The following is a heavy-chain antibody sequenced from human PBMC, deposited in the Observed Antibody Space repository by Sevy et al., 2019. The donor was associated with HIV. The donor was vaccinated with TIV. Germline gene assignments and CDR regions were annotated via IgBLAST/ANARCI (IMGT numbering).Heavy chain of an antibody. V-gene: IGHV3-23*01. D-gene: IGHD5-18*01. Sequence: GGSLRLSCAASGFTFSSSAMSWVRQAPGKGLEWVSAISGSVGSTYYAVTVKVRFTISRDNSKNTLYLQMKSLRAEDTDVYYCAKEGDTVNFDYWGQGTLVTVSS. CDR1: GFTFSSSA. CDR3: AKEGDTVNFDY. CDR2: ISGSVGST. J-gene: IGHJ4*02.